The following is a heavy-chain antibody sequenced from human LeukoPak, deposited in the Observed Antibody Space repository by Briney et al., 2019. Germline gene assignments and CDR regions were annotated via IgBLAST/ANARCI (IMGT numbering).Heavy chain of an antibody. Sequence: PGGSLRLSCAASGFTFSSYEMNWVRQAPGKGLEWVSYISRSGSITYYADSVKGRFTISRDNAKNSLYLQMNSLRAEDTAVYYCATGSYGDFDCWGQGTLVTVSS. CDR2: ISRSGSIT. CDR3: ATGSYGDFDC. V-gene: IGHV3-48*03. D-gene: IGHD4-17*01. J-gene: IGHJ4*02. CDR1: GFTFSSYE.